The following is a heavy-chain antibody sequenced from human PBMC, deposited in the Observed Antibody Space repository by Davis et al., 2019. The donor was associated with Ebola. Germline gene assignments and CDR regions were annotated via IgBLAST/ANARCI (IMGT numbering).Heavy chain of an antibody. J-gene: IGHJ4*02. CDR1: GGSISSSNW. D-gene: IGHD3-10*01. V-gene: IGHV4-4*02. Sequence: PSETLSLTCAVSGGSISSSNWWRWVRQPPGKGLEWIGYIYYSGSTNYNPSLKSRVTISVDTSKNQFSLKLSSVTAADTAVYYCARAYGSGLDYWGQGTLVTVSS. CDR3: ARAYGSGLDY. CDR2: IYYSGST.